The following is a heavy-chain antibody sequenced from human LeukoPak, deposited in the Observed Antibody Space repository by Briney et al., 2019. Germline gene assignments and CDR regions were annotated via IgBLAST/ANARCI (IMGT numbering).Heavy chain of an antibody. D-gene: IGHD6-13*01. CDR2: IRSKAYGGTT. CDR1: GFTFGDYA. CDR3: TRVAAAGPFGEAGREHYFDY. V-gene: IGHV3-49*03. J-gene: IGHJ4*02. Sequence: GSLRLSCTASGFTFGDYAMSWFRQAPGKGLEWVGFIRSKAYGGTTEYAASVKGRFTISRDDSKSIAYLQMNSLKTEDTAVYYCTRVAAAGPFGEAGREHYFDYWGQGTLVTVSS.